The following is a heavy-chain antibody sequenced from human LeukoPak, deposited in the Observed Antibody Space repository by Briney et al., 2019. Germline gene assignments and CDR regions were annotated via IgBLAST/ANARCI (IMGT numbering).Heavy chain of an antibody. CDR2: INWNGGST. CDR3: ARSRRGYSGYGYYYYYMDV. J-gene: IGHJ6*03. V-gene: IGHV3-20*04. D-gene: IGHD5-12*01. Sequence: GGSLRLSCAASGFTFDDYGLSWVRQAPGKGLEWVSTINWNGGSTGYADSVKGRFTISRDNAKNSLYLQMNSLRAEDTAVYYCARSRRGYSGYGYYYYYMDVWGKGTTVTVSS. CDR1: GFTFDDYG.